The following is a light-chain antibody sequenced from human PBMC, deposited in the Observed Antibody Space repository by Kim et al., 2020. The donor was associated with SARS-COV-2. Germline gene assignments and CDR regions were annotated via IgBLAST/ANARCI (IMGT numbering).Light chain of an antibody. J-gene: IGLJ1*01. Sequence: QSVLTQPASVSGSPGQSITLSRTGTSNDVGLYNYVSWYQQHPGKAPKLIIFDVSNRPSGASDHFSGSKSGNTASLTISGLQAEDEADYYCSSYTSSSTLVFGTGTKVTVL. CDR2: DVS. CDR3: SSYTSSSTLV. CDR1: SNDVGLYNY. V-gene: IGLV2-14*03.